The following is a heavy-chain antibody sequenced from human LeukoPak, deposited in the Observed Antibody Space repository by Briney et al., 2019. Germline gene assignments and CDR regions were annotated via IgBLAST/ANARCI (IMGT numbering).Heavy chain of an antibody. J-gene: IGHJ5*02. CDR1: GGFTSGYY. CDR3: ASYSNYGGWFDP. D-gene: IGHD4-11*01. CDR2: IYYSGST. Sequence: PSETLSLTCTVSGGFTSGYYWSWIRQPPGKGLEWIGYIYYSGSTNYNPSLKSRVTISVDTSKNQFSLKLSSVTAADTAVYYCASYSNYGGWFDPWGQGTLVTVSS. V-gene: IGHV4-59*01.